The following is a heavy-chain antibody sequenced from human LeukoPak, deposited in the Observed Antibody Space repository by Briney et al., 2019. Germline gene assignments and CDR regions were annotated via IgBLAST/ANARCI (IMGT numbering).Heavy chain of an antibody. CDR1: GFTFSSYG. CDR2: IWYDGSNK. D-gene: IGHD2-15*01. CDR3: AKDPGVVVAAMGWFDP. J-gene: IGHJ5*02. V-gene: IGHV3-33*06. Sequence: GGSLRLSCAASGFTFSSYGMHWVRQAPGKGLEWVAVIWYDGSNKYYADSVKGRFTISRDNSKNTLYLQMNSLRAEDTAVYYCAKDPGVVVAAMGWFDPWGQGTLVTVSS.